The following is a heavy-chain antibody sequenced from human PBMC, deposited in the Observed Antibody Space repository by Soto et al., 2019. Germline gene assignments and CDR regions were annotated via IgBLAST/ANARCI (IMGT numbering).Heavy chain of an antibody. D-gene: IGHD2-2*01. CDR3: ARASPGGPAAVTPY. J-gene: IGHJ4*02. Sequence: WGSLRLSCAASGFTFSSYSMNWVRQAPGKGLEWVSYISSSSSTIYYADSVKGRFTISRDNAKNSLYLQMNSLRAEDTAVYYCARASPGGPAAVTPYWGQGTLVTVSS. CDR1: GFTFSSYS. V-gene: IGHV3-48*01. CDR2: ISSSSSTI.